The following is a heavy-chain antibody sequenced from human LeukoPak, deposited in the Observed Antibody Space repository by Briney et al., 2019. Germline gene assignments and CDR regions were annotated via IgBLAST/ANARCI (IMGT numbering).Heavy chain of an antibody. CDR1: GFTFSSYA. CDR2: FSGTRAST. Sequence: PGGSLRLSCAASGFTFSSYAMSWVRQAPGKGMEWVSPFSGTRASTYSAASVHRLFTLSTDNSKNTLYLQMNSLRAEDTAVYYCASRLGIATIFDYWGQGTLVTVSS. CDR3: ASRLGIATIFDY. J-gene: IGHJ4*02. V-gene: IGHV3-23*01. D-gene: IGHD5-24*01.